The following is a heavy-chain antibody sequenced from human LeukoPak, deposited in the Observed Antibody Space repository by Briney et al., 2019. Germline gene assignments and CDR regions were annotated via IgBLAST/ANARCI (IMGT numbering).Heavy chain of an antibody. Sequence: GGSLRLSCAASGFTFSSYGMHWVRQAPGKGLEWVAVISYDGSNKYYADSVKGRFTISRDNSKNTLYLQMNSLRAEDTAVYYCATGALPARSDYWGQGTLVTVSS. CDR1: GFTFSSYG. V-gene: IGHV3-30*03. D-gene: IGHD2-15*01. CDR2: ISYDGSNK. J-gene: IGHJ4*02. CDR3: ATGALPARSDY.